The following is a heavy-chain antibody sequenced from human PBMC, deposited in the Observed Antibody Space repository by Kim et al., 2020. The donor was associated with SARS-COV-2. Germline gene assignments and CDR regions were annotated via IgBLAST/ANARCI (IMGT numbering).Heavy chain of an antibody. D-gene: IGHD5-18*01. V-gene: IGHV4-34*01. CDR1: GGSFSGYY. CDR3: ARTPGYSYGRTDY. J-gene: IGHJ4*02. Sequence: SETLSLTCAVYGGSFSGYYWSWIRQPPGKGLEWIGEINHSGSTNYNPSLKSRVTISVDTSKNQFSLKLSSVTAADTAVYYCARTPGYSYGRTDYWGQGTLVTVSS. CDR2: INHSGST.